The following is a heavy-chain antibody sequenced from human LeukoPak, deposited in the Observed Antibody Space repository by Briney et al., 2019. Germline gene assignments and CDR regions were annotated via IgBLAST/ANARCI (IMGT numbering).Heavy chain of an antibody. D-gene: IGHD3-22*01. V-gene: IGHV1-69*13. CDR2: IIPIFGTA. Sequence: GASVKVSCKASGGTFSSYAISWVRQAPGQGLEWMGGIIPIFGTANYAQKFQGRVTITADESTSTAYMELNSLRSEDTAVYYCARGAYDSSGYYNYWGQGTLVTVSS. CDR3: ARGAYDSSGYYNY. CDR1: GGTFSSYA. J-gene: IGHJ4*02.